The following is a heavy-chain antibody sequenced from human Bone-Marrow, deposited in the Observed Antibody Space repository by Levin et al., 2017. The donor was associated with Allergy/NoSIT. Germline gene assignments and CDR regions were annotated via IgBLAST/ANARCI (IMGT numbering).Heavy chain of an antibody. CDR3: ARGRLRYCSGGTCNPGDY. D-gene: IGHD2-15*01. J-gene: IGHJ4*02. CDR2: INSDGTSI. Sequence: GGSLRLSCAASGYTFSDYWMHWVRQAPGKGLVWVSHINSDGTSITYADSVKGRFTISRDNAKNTLYLQMNSLRAEDTAVYFCARGRLRYCSGGTCNPGDYWGQGTLVTVSS. CDR1: GYTFSDYW. V-gene: IGHV3-74*01.